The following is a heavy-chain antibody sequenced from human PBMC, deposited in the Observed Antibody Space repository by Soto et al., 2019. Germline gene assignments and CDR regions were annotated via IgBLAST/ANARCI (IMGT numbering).Heavy chain of an antibody. CDR2: IYYSGST. CDR3: ARGTLDSSGYYYSYYFDY. D-gene: IGHD3-22*01. Sequence: TSETLSLTCTVSGGSISSYYWSWIRQPPGKGLEWIGYIYYSGSTNYNPSLKSRVTISVDTSKNQFSLKLSSVTAADTAVYYCARGTLDSSGYYYSYYFDYWGQGTLVTVSS. CDR1: GGSISSYY. J-gene: IGHJ4*02. V-gene: IGHV4-59*01.